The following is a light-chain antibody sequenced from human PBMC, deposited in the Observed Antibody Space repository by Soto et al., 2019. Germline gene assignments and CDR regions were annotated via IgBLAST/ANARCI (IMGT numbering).Light chain of an antibody. CDR2: DAS. V-gene: IGKV3-11*01. Sequence: EIVLTQSPATVSLSPRERATLSCRASQSVSIYLAWYQQKPGQAPRLLIYDASNRASDIPARFSGSGSETDFTLTISSLEPEDFAIYYCQQRSNWPLSFGGGTKVDIK. J-gene: IGKJ4*01. CDR3: QQRSNWPLS. CDR1: QSVSIY.